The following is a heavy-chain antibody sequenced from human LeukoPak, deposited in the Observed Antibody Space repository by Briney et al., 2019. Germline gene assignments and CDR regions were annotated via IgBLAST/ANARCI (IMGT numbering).Heavy chain of an antibody. Sequence: GGSLRLSCAASGFTFSSYSMNWVRQAPGKGLEWVSSISSSSSYIYYADSVKGRYTISRDNAKKSLYLQMNNLRAEDTAVYYCARDSWVFVSSRENWFDPWGQGSLVTVVS. CDR2: ISSSSSYI. D-gene: IGHD2-8*01. CDR3: ARDSWVFVSSRENWFDP. CDR1: GFTFSSYS. V-gene: IGHV3-21*01. J-gene: IGHJ5*02.